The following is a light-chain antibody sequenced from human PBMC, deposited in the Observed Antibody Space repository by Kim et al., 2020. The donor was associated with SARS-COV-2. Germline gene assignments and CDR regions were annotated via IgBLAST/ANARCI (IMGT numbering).Light chain of an antibody. Sequence: DIVLTQSPGTLSLSPGERATLSCRASQSVSSNYLAWYQKKPGQAPRLLIYGASNRATGIPDSFSGSQSGTDFTLTISRLEPEDFAVYYCQQYGSSPWTFGQGTKVDIK. CDR2: GAS. CDR1: QSVSSNY. V-gene: IGKV3-20*01. CDR3: QQYGSSPWT. J-gene: IGKJ1*01.